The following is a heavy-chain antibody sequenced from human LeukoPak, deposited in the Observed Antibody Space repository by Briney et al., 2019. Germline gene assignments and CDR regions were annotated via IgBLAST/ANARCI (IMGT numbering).Heavy chain of an antibody. Sequence: PGGTLRLSCAASGFTFSNYGMSWVRQAPGKGLEWVSLISASGSSTYYADSVKGRFSSSRDNSKNTLYLQMNSLRAEDTAVYYCARLYCGGDCHIWGQGTMVTVSS. V-gene: IGHV3-23*01. CDR1: GFTFSNYG. CDR3: ARLYCGGDCHI. D-gene: IGHD2-21*02. CDR2: ISASGSST. J-gene: IGHJ3*02.